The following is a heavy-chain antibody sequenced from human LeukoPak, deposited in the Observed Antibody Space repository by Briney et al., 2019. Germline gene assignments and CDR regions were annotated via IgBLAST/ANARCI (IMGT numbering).Heavy chain of an antibody. CDR2: ISGRGGST. J-gene: IGHJ4*02. CDR3: AKGGVYYDYVWGSYRSSDFDY. CDR1: GFTFSSYA. V-gene: IGHV3-23*01. Sequence: GGSLRLSCAASGFTFSSYAMSWVRQAPGKGLEWVSAISGRGGSTYYADSVKGRFTISRDNSKNTLYLQMNSLRAEDTAVYYCAKGGVYYDYVWGSYRSSDFDYWGQGTLVTVSS. D-gene: IGHD3-16*02.